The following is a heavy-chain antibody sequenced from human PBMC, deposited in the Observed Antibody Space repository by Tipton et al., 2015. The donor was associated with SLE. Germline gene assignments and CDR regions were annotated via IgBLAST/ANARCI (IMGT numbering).Heavy chain of an antibody. CDR3: ARDGRLGYSSSWFDY. CDR1: GGSISSYY. Sequence: TLSLTCTVSGGSISSYYWSWIRQPAGKGLEWIGRIYTSGNTNYNPSLKSRVTMSVDTSKNQFSLKLSSVTAADTALYFCARDGRLGYSSSWFDYWGQGTLVTVSS. J-gene: IGHJ4*02. D-gene: IGHD6-13*01. CDR2: IYTSGNT. V-gene: IGHV4-4*07.